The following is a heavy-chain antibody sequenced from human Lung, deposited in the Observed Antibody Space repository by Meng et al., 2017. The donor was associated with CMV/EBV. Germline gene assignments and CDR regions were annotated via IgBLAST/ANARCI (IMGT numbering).Heavy chain of an antibody. D-gene: IGHD6-6*01. CDR3: ARVGAARPGGVYYYYGMDV. Sequence: GESLKISCAASGFTFDDYGMSWVRQAPGKGLEWVSGINWNGGSTGYADSVKGRFTISRDNAKNSLYLQMNSLRAEDTALYYCARVGAARPGGVYYYYGMDVWGQGTTVTGSS. CDR1: GFTFDDYG. CDR2: INWNGGST. V-gene: IGHV3-20*04. J-gene: IGHJ6*02.